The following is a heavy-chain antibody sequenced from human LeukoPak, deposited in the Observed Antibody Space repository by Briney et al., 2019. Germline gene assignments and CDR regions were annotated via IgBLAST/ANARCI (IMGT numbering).Heavy chain of an antibody. CDR3: AREIGYYFDNHSSRLRGRFDV. CDR1: GITVSTNY. D-gene: IGHD3-22*01. CDR2: IYSTDKT. Sequence: GGSLRLTCAASGITVSTNYMNWVRQAPGKGLEWVSVIYSTDKTNYADSVQGRFTISRDPSKNTVYLQMNSLRGEDTAVYYCAREIGYYFDNHSSRLRGRFDVWGTGTTVIASS. V-gene: IGHV3-53*01. J-gene: IGHJ6*04.